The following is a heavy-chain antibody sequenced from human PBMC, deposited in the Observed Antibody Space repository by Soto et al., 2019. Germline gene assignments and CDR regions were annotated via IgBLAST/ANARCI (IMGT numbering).Heavy chain of an antibody. J-gene: IGHJ6*02. V-gene: IGHV1-69*01. CDR3: ARDRGLGYCSGGSCYRADYYGMDV. CDR1: GGTFSSYA. CDR2: IIPIFGTA. D-gene: IGHD2-15*01. Sequence: QVQLVQSGAEVQKPGSSVKVSCKASGGTFSSYAISWVRQAPGQGLEWMGGIIPIFGTANYAQKFQGRVTITADESTSTAYMELSSLRSEDTAVYYCARDRGLGYCSGGSCYRADYYGMDVWGQGTTVTVSS.